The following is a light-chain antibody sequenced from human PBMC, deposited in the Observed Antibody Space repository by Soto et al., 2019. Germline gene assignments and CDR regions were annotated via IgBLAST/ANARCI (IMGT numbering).Light chain of an antibody. Sequence: DIQMTQSPYSLSAAVGDRVSIACRASQNINTYLNWYQQKPGKAPKLLMFDAASLQSGVPSRFSDSGSRTDFTLTITSLQPEDFATYYCQQTSSAPFTFGPGTKVDIK. J-gene: IGKJ3*01. V-gene: IGKV1-39*01. CDR1: QNINTY. CDR2: DAA. CDR3: QQTSSAPFT.